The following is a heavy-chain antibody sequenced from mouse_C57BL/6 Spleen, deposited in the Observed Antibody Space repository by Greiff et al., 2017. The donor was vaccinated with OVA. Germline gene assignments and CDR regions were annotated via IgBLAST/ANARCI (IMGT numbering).Heavy chain of an antibody. Sequence: QVQLQQPGAELVKPGASVKLSCKASGYTFTSYWMHWVKQRPGRGLEWIGGIDPNSGGTKYTEKFKSKATLTVDKPSSTAYMQLSSLTSEDSAVYYCARCDWYFDVWGTGTTVTVSS. CDR2: IDPNSGGT. CDR3: ARCDWYFDV. CDR1: GYTFTSYW. J-gene: IGHJ1*03. V-gene: IGHV1-72*01.